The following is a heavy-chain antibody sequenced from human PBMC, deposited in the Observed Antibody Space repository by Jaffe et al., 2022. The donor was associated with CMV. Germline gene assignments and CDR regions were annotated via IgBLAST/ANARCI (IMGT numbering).Heavy chain of an antibody. V-gene: IGHV3-33*08. D-gene: IGHD2-21*01. CDR2: IWYDGSNK. CDR1: GFTFSSYG. CDR3: ARDSGIVVPDYNWFDP. Sequence: QVQLVESGGGVVQPGRSLRLSCAASGFTFSSYGMHWVRQAPGKGLEWVAVIWYDGSNKYYADSVKGRFTISRDNSKNTLYLQMNSLRAEDTAVYYCARDSGIVVPDYNWFDPWGQGTLVTVSS. J-gene: IGHJ5*02.